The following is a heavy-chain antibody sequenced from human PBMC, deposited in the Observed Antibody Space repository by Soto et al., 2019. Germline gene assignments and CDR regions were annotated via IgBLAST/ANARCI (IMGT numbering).Heavy chain of an antibody. CDR3: ARYYGSGSYYNQFDY. D-gene: IGHD3-10*01. CDR1: GFSLSTSGVG. CDR2: IYWDDDK. V-gene: IGHV2-5*02. Sequence: QITLKESGPTLVKPTQTLTLTCTFSGFSLSTSGVGVGWIRQPPGKALEWLALIYWDDDKRYSPSLKSRLTHTKDTSKNQVALTMTNMDPVDTATYSCARYYGSGSYYNQFDYWGQGTLVTVSS. J-gene: IGHJ4*02.